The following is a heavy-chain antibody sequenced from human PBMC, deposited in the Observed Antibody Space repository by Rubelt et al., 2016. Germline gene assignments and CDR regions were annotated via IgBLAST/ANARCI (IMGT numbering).Heavy chain of an antibody. Sequence: QVQLVQSGVEVKKPGASVKVSCKASGCTFTSYAMHWVRQAPGQRLEWMGWINAGNGNTKYSQKFQGRGTITRDTAARTAYMELSSLRSEDTAVYYWARSKDTAMVTDADWYFDLWGRGTLVTVSS. V-gene: IGHV1-3*01. CDR3: ARSKDTAMVTDADWYFDL. J-gene: IGHJ2*01. CDR2: INAGNGNT. CDR1: GCTFTSYA. D-gene: IGHD5-18*01.